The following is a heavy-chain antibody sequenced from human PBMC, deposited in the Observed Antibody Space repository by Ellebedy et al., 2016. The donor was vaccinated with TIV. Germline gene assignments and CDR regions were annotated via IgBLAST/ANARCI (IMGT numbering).Heavy chain of an antibody. CDR1: GFTFSSYW. Sequence: GESLKISCAASGFTFSSYWIHWVRQAPGKGLLWVARINSDGSDTIYADSVKSRFTISRDNAKTTLYLQMNSLRGEETAVYYCARGGGSHAFDVWGQGTMVTVSS. V-gene: IGHV3-74*01. D-gene: IGHD3-16*01. CDR2: INSDGSDT. J-gene: IGHJ3*01. CDR3: ARGGGSHAFDV.